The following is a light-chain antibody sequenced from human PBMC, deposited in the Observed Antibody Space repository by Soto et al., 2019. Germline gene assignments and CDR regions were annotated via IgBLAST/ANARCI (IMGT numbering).Light chain of an antibody. CDR2: DVT. CDR3: CSYAGTYAFYV. CDR1: NSDVGTYNY. J-gene: IGLJ1*01. V-gene: IGLV2-11*01. Sequence: QSVLTQPRSVSGSPGQSVTISCTGTNSDVGTYNYVSWYQQHPGKAPKLIIYDVTKRPSGVPDRFSGSKSGNTASLIISGLQAADEAEYYCCCCSYAGTYAFYVFGTGTKLTVL.